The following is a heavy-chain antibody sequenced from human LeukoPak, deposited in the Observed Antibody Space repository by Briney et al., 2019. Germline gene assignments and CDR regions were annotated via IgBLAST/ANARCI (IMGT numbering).Heavy chain of an antibody. CDR1: GFNFSSYW. CDR2: IKQDGSEK. V-gene: IGHV3-7*01. CDR3: ARDRRYGDYVLPTDY. J-gene: IGHJ4*02. Sequence: GGSLRLSCAASGFNFSSYWMSWVRQAPGKGLEWVANIKQDGSEKYYVDSVKGRFTISRDNAKNSLYLQMNSLRAEDTAVYYCARDRRYGDYVLPTDYWGQGTLVTVSS. D-gene: IGHD4-17*01.